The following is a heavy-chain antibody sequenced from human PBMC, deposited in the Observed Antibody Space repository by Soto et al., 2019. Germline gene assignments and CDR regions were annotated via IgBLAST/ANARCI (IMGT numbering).Heavy chain of an antibody. Sequence: LPETLSLTCTVSGGSISSYYWSWIRQPPGKGLEWIGYIYYSGSTNYNPSLKSRVTISVDTSKNQFSLKLSSVTAADTAVYYCARVYQLPLGDAFDIWGQGTMVTVSS. CDR1: GGSISSYY. CDR3: ARVYQLPLGDAFDI. CDR2: IYYSGST. J-gene: IGHJ3*02. D-gene: IGHD2-2*01. V-gene: IGHV4-59*01.